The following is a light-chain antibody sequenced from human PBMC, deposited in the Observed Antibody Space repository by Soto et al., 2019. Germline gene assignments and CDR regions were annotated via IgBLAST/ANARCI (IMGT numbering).Light chain of an antibody. CDR2: G. Sequence: QSVLTQPPSVSGAPGQRVTISCTGSSSNIGAGYPVHWYQQLPGTAPKLLVAGNRPSGVPDRFSVSKSGASASMAITGLQAEDEADYYCQSYDSSLSRRWVFGGGTKVTVL. J-gene: IGLJ3*02. CDR3: QSYDSSLSRRWV. V-gene: IGLV1-40*01. CDR1: SSNIGAGYP.